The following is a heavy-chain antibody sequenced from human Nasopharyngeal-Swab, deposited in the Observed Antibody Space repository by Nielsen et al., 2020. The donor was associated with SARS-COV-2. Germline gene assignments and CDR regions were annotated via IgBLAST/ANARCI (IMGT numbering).Heavy chain of an antibody. V-gene: IGHV3-7*03. CDR2: IKQDGSEQ. Sequence: WIRQPPGKGLEWVANIKQDGSEQFYADSVKGRFTISRDNAKNSLYLQMNSLRAEDTAVYYCARDYYDSSGYYLLPGYYYYYYMDVWGKGTTVTVSS. CDR3: ARDYYDSSGYYLLPGYYYYYYMDV. J-gene: IGHJ6*03. D-gene: IGHD3-22*01.